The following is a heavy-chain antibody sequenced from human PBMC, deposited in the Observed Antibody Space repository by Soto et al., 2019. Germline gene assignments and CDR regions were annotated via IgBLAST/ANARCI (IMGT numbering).Heavy chain of an antibody. CDR1: GFTFDDYA. Sequence: GGSLRLSCAASGFTFDDYAMHWVRQAPGKGLEWVSGINWNSDTIGYADSVKGRLTVSRDNAKGSLLLQMSSLRAEDTAVYFCAMSNSNDLYYHFESWGQGTPVTVS. CDR2: INWNSDTI. CDR3: AMSNSNDLYYHFES. D-gene: IGHD3-22*01. V-gene: IGHV3-9*01. J-gene: IGHJ4*02.